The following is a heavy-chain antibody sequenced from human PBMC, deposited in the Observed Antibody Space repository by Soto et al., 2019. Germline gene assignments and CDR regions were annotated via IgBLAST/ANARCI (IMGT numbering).Heavy chain of an antibody. CDR2: ISYDGSNK. J-gene: IGHJ5*02. V-gene: IGHV3-30-3*01. CDR1: GFTFSSYA. CDR3: ARDGDLFGVFNFGWFDP. Sequence: QVQLVESGGGVVQPGRSLRLSCAASGFTFSSYAMHWVRQAPGKGLEWVAVISYDGSNKYYADSVKGRFTISRDNSKNPLYVQMNSLKAEDTAVYYCARDGDLFGVFNFGWFDPWGQGTLVTVSS. D-gene: IGHD3-3*01.